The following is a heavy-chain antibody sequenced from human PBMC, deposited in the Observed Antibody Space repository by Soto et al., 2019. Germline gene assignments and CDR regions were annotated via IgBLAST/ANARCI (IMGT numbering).Heavy chain of an antibody. Sequence: ETLSLTCTVSGGSISSSSYYWGWIRQPPGKGLEWIGSIYYSGSTYYNPSLKSRVTISVDTSKNQFSLKLSSVTAADTAVYYCARQTRADVLLWFGELFDWFDPWGQGTLVTVSS. CDR3: ARQTRADVLLWFGELFDWFDP. D-gene: IGHD3-10*01. CDR1: GGSISSSSYY. CDR2: IYYSGST. J-gene: IGHJ5*02. V-gene: IGHV4-39*01.